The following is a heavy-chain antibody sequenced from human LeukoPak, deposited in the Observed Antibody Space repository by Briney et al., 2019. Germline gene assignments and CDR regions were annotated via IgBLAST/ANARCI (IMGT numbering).Heavy chain of an antibody. J-gene: IGHJ6*03. V-gene: IGHV1-2*02. CDR1: GYTFTGYY. Sequence: GASVKVSCKASGYTFTGYYMHWVRQALGQGLEWMGWINPNSGGTNYAQKFQGRVTMTRDTSISTAYMELSRLRSDDTAVYYCARTFGAARPGDYYYYYMDVWGKGTTVTVSS. CDR2: INPNSGGT. CDR3: ARTFGAARPGDYYYYYMDV. D-gene: IGHD6-6*01.